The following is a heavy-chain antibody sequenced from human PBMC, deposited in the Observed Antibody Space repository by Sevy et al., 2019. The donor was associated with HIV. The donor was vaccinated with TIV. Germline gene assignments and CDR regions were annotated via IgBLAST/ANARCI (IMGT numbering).Heavy chain of an antibody. D-gene: IGHD3-3*01. Sequence: GGSLRISCAAYGFTFSSYAMSWVRQAKGKGLEWVSAISGSGGSTYYGDAVKGRFTICRDNAKNTRYLQMNSRRAEDTAVYDGARERVDLWSGPVDYDFGMDVWGQGTTVTVSS. J-gene: IGHJ6*02. CDR1: GFTFSSYA. CDR2: ISGSGGST. CDR3: ARERVDLWSGPVDYDFGMDV. V-gene: IGHV3-23*01.